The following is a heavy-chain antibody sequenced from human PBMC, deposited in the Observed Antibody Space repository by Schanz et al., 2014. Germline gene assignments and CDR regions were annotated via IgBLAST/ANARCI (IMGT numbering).Heavy chain of an antibody. CDR2: ISDSGTYT. D-gene: IGHD5-18*01. J-gene: IGHJ2*01. CDR1: GFVFGDYY. Sequence: VPLVASGGGLVQPGGSLRLSCAASGFVFGDYYMTWIRQAPGKGLEWLSYISDSGTYTNYADSVKGRFTISRDNSKNTLFLQMSSLRVDDMAVYYCGRAGTGMAGWYFELWGRGTLVTVSS. V-gene: IGHV3-11*06. CDR3: GRAGTGMAGWYFEL.